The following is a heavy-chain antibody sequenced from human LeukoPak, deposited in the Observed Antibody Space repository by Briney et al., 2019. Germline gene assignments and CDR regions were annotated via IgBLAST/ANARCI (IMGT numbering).Heavy chain of an antibody. Sequence: ASVKVSCKASGYTFTGYYMHWVRQAPGQGLEWMGWINPNSGGTNYAQKFQGRVTMTRDTSISTAYMELSRLRSDDTAVYYCVRLTYSGSYYIDYWGQGTLVTVSS. D-gene: IGHD1-26*01. CDR1: GYTFTGYY. CDR3: VRLTYSGSYYIDY. V-gene: IGHV1-2*02. J-gene: IGHJ4*02. CDR2: INPNSGGT.